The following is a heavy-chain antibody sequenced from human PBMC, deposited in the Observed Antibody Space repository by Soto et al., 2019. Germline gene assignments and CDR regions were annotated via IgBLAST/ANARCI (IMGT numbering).Heavy chain of an antibody. J-gene: IGHJ4*02. CDR1: GLTFSSYA. V-gene: IGHV3-23*01. Sequence: EVQLLESGGGLVQPGGSLRLSCAASGLTFSSYAMSWVRQAPGKGLEWVSAISGSGDNTFYADSVKGRFTISRDNSNNALYLQMNSLRADDTALYYCPKPTFGGNCYSSWGRGTLVTVSS. CDR3: PKPTFGGNCYSS. CDR2: ISGSGDNT. D-gene: IGHD2-21*01.